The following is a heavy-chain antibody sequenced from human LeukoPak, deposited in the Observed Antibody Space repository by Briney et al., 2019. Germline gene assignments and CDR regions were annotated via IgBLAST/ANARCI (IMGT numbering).Heavy chain of an antibody. V-gene: IGHV3-43*01. Sequence: GGSLRLSCAASGFTFDDYTMHWVRQAPGKGLEWVSLISWDGGSTYYADSVKGRFTISRDNSKNTLYLQMNSLRAGDTVIYYCAREHWDFDYWGQGTLVTVSS. CDR2: ISWDGGST. J-gene: IGHJ4*02. CDR1: GFTFDDYT. D-gene: IGHD7-27*01. CDR3: AREHWDFDY.